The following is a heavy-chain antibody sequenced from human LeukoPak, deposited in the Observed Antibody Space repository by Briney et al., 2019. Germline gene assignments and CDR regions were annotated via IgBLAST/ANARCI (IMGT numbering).Heavy chain of an antibody. CDR1: GGTIKTHI. Sequence: ASVKVSCKTSGGTIKTHIISWVRQAPGQGLEWMGRITPIINSAKYAQKFRDRLTITADTSTGTAYMELSSLTSEDTALYYCTRVNLRGSQYNWFDPWGQGTLVIVSS. CDR2: ITPIINSA. D-gene: IGHD1-26*01. V-gene: IGHV1-69*08. J-gene: IGHJ5*02. CDR3: TRVNLRGSQYNWFDP.